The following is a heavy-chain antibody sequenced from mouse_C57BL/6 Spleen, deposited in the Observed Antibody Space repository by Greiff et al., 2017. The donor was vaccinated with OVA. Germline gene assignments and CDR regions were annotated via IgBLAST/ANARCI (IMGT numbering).Heavy chain of an antibody. V-gene: IGHV1-53*01. J-gene: IGHJ4*01. CDR1: GYTFTSYW. Sequence: QVHVKQPGTELVKPGASVKLSCKASGYTFTSYWMHWVKQRPGQGLEWIGNINPSNGGTNYNEKFKSKATLTVDKSSSTAYMQLSSLTSEDSAVYYCARRGVLRYYAMDYWGQGTSVTVSS. D-gene: IGHD1-1*01. CDR2: INPSNGGT. CDR3: ARRGVLRYYAMDY.